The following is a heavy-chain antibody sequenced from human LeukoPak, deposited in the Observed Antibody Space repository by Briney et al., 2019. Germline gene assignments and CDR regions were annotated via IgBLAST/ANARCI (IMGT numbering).Heavy chain of an antibody. CDR3: AKEQGYSYGYDY. D-gene: IGHD5-18*01. CDR2: ISGSGGST. CDR1: GFTFSSYA. Sequence: PGGSLRLSCAASGFTFSSYAMSWIRQAPGKGLEWVSAISGSGGSTYYADSVKGRFTISRDNSKNRLYLQMNSLRAEDTAVYYCAKEQGYSYGYDYWGQGTLVTVSS. J-gene: IGHJ4*02. V-gene: IGHV3-23*01.